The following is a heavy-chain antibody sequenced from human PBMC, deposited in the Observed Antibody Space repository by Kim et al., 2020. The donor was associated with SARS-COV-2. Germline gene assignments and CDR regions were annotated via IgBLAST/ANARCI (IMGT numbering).Heavy chain of an antibody. J-gene: IGHJ4*02. D-gene: IGHD6-13*01. CDR1: GFPFDGFS. V-gene: IGHV3-43*01. Sequence: GGSLRLSCSASGFPFDGFSMHWVRQVPGRGLEWVSLISKDGRRTFYSDSVRGRFTISRDNSKNSLYLQMSGLTPEDTALYYCAKEQFGTRWVSFDSWGQG. CDR3: AKEQFGTRWVSFDS. CDR2: ISKDGRRT.